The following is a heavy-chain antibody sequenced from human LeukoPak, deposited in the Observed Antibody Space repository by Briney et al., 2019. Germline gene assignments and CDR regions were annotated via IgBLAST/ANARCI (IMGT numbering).Heavy chain of an antibody. CDR2: ISSSSTI. Sequence: GGSLRLSCAASGFTFSDYYMNWVPQAPGKGLEWVSSISSSSTIYYADSVKGRFTISRDNAKDSLYLQMNSLRAEDTAVYYCASFFGSYVLYGMDVWGQGTTVTVSS. V-gene: IGHV3-69-1*02. CDR1: GFTFSDYY. D-gene: IGHD1-26*01. CDR3: ASFFGSYVLYGMDV. J-gene: IGHJ6*02.